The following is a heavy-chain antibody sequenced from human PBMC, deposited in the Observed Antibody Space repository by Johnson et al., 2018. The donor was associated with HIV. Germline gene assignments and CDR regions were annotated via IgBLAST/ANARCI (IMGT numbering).Heavy chain of an antibody. J-gene: IGHJ3*02. CDR1: GFTFSIHA. CDR2: ISSQGTTS. Sequence: QVQLVESGGGAVQPGRSLTLSCAASGFTFSIHAMYWVRQAPGKGLEWVAVISSQGTTSYYADSVKGRFTVSRDNSKNTLYLQMNSLRAEDTAVYYCAKAAYSSGWRNDAFDIWGQGTMVTVSS. V-gene: IGHV3-30*04. D-gene: IGHD6-19*01. CDR3: AKAAYSSGWRNDAFDI.